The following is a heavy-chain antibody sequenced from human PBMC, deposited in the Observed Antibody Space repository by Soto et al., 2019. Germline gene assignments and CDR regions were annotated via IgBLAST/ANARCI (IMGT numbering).Heavy chain of an antibody. V-gene: IGHV4-39*01. CDR3: ARLTPFFDL. CDR2: IYYSGST. Sequence: PSETLSLTCTVSGGSSSSSSYYWGWIRQPPGKGLEWIGSIYYSGSTYYNPSLKSRVTISVDTSKNQFSLKLSSVTAADTAVYYCARLTPFFDLWGRGTLVTVSS. J-gene: IGHJ2*01. CDR1: GGSSSSSSYY.